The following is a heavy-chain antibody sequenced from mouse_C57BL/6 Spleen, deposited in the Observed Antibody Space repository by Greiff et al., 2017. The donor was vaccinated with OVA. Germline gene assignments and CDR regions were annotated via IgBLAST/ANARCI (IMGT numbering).Heavy chain of an antibody. CDR3: ARYYGSSYWYFDV. J-gene: IGHJ1*03. V-gene: IGHV5-17*01. Sequence: EVQLQESGGGLVKPGGSLTLSCAASGFTFSDYGMHWVRQAPEKGLEWVAYISSGSSTIYYADTVKGRFTISRDNAKNTLFLQMTSLRSEDTAMYYCARYYGSSYWYFDVWGTGTTVTVSS. CDR1: GFTFSDYG. D-gene: IGHD1-1*01. CDR2: ISSGSSTI.